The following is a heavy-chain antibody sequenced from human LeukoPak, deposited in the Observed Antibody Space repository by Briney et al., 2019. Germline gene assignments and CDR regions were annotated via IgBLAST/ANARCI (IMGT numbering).Heavy chain of an antibody. D-gene: IGHD7-27*01. Sequence: SGTLSLTRTVSGGSISSYYWSWIRQPPGKGLEWIGYIYYSGCTNYNPSLQRRVTISVDTSKNQFSLKPSSVTAADAAVYYCARVVHYQGNWVDYWGQGTLVTVSS. CDR2: IYYSGCT. CDR3: ARVVHYQGNWVDY. V-gene: IGHV4-59*01. J-gene: IGHJ4*02. CDR1: GGSISSYY.